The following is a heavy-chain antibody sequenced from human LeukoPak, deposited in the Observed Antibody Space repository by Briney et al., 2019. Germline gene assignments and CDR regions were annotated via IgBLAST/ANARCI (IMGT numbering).Heavy chain of an antibody. V-gene: IGHV3-74*01. D-gene: IGHD6-13*01. CDR3: AIDKPNFIAAAGTPQVDY. Sequence: PGGALRLSCAASGFTFSSYDMHWVRQAPGKGLVWVSRINSDGSTTSYADSVKGRFTISRDNAKNTLYLQMNSLRAEDTAVYYCAIDKPNFIAAAGTPQVDYWGQGTLVTVSS. J-gene: IGHJ4*02. CDR1: GFTFSSYD. CDR2: INSDGSTT.